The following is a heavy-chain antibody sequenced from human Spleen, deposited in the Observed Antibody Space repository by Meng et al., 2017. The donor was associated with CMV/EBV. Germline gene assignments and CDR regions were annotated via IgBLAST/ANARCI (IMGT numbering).Heavy chain of an antibody. V-gene: IGHV4-4*02. CDR1: GGSISSYNW. CDR2: IYHSGGT. J-gene: IGHJ4*02. CDR3: ARESTTSGFDY. D-gene: IGHD1/OR15-1a*01. Sequence: CGVSGGSISSYNWWSWVRQPPGKWLEWIGEIYHSGGTNYNPSLKSRVTMSVDKSKNQFSLKLTSVTAADTAVYYCARESTTSGFDYWGQGTLVTVSS.